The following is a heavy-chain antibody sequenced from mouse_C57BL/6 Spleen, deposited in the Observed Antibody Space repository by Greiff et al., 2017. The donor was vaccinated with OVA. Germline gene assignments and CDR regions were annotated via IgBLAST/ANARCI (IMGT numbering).Heavy chain of an antibody. CDR3: ARSGVRPYYAMDY. D-gene: IGHD2-14*01. CDR1: GYAFSSSW. CDR2: IYPGDGDT. J-gene: IGHJ4*01. Sequence: QVQLKQSGPELVKPGASVKISCKASGYAFSSSWMNWVKQRPGKGLEWIGRIYPGDGDTNYNGKFKGKATLTADKSSSTAYMQLSSLTSEDSAVYFCARSGVRPYYAMDYWGQGTSVTVSS. V-gene: IGHV1-82*01.